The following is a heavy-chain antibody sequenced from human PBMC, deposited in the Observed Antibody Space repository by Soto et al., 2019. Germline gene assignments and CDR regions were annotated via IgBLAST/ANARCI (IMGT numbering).Heavy chain of an antibody. J-gene: IGHJ3*02. Sequence: GGSLRLSCAASGFTFSSYAMSWVRQAPGKGLEWVSAISGSGGSTYYADSVKGRFTISRDNSKNTLYLQMNSLRAEDTAVYYCAKVGDYDYVWGSYRYYDAFDIWGQGTMVTVSS. CDR2: ISGSGGST. CDR3: AKVGDYDYVWGSYRYYDAFDI. D-gene: IGHD3-16*02. V-gene: IGHV3-23*01. CDR1: GFTFSSYA.